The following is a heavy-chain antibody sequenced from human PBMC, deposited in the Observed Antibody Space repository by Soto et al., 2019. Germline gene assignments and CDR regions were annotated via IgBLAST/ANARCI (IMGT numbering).Heavy chain of an antibody. J-gene: IGHJ4*02. CDR2: ITYSGNT. D-gene: IGHD2-8*01. CDR3: VRGGSCTNGVCSVFDY. V-gene: IGHV4-31*03. Sequence: SETLSLTCTVSGGSVSSVGYYWSWIRQHPGKGLEWIGYITYSGNTYYNPSLESRVTMSADTSKDQFSLKLSSVTAADTAVYFCVRGGSCTNGVCSVFDYWGQGTLVTVSS. CDR1: GGSVSSVGYY.